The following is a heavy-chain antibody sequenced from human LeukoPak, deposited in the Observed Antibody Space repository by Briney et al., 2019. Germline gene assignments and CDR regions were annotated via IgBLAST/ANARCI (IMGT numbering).Heavy chain of an antibody. J-gene: IGHJ3*02. V-gene: IGHV1-8*03. CDR3: ARGCDVFLGSDAFDI. CDR1: GYTFTSYD. CDR2: MNPNSGNT. Sequence: ASVKVSCMASGYTFTSYDINWVRQATGQGREWMGWMNPNSGNTGYAQKFQGRVTITRNTSISTAYMELCSLRSEDTAVYYCARGCDVFLGSDAFDIWGQGTMVTVSS. D-gene: IGHD3-16*01.